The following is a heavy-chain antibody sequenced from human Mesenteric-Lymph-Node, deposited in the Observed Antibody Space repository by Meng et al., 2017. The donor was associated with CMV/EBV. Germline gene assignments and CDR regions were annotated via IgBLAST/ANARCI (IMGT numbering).Heavy chain of an antibody. CDR3: ARHVNTAMVTGYYYGMDV. CDR2: IYPGDSDT. V-gene: IGHV5-51*01. J-gene: IGHJ6*02. CDR1: GYSFTSYW. D-gene: IGHD5-18*01. Sequence: KVSCKGSGYSFTSYWIGWVRQRPGKGLEWMGIIYPGDSDTRYSPSFQGQVTISADKSISTAYLQWSSLKASDTAMYYCARHVNTAMVTGYYYGMDVWGQGTTVTVSS.